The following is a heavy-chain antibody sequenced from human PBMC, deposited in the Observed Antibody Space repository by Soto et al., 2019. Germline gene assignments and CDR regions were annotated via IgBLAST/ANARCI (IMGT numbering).Heavy chain of an antibody. CDR3: ARGSSSGYRYYYYYGMDV. J-gene: IGHJ6*02. V-gene: IGHV3-74*01. Sequence: VQLVESGGGLVQPGGSLRLSCAASGFTFSSYWMHWVRQAPGKGLVWVSRINSDGSSTSYADSVKGRFTISRDNAKNTLYLQMNSLRAEDTAVYYCARGSSSGYRYYYYYGMDVWGQGTTVTVSS. D-gene: IGHD3-22*01. CDR2: INSDGSST. CDR1: GFTFSSYW.